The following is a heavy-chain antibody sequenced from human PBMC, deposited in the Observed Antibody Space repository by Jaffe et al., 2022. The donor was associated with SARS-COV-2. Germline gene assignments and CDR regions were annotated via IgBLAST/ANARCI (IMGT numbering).Heavy chain of an antibody. CDR3: ARSLVVVPAAIIAVAGRRVFDY. V-gene: IGHV4-34*01. D-gene: IGHD2-2*02. Sequence: QVQLQQWGAGLLKPSETLSLTCAVYGGSFSGYYWSWIRQPPGKGLEWIGEINHSGSTNYNPSLKSRVTISVDTSKNQFSLKLSSVTAADTAVYYCARSLVVVPAAIIAVAGRRVFDYWGQGTLVTVSS. CDR2: INHSGST. J-gene: IGHJ4*02. CDR1: GGSFSGYY.